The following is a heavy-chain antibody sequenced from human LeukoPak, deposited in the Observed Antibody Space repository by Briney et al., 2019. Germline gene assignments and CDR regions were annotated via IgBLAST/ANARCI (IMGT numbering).Heavy chain of an antibody. V-gene: IGHV4-34*01. CDR2: INHSGST. Sequence: PSETPSLTCAVYGGSFSGYYWSWIRQPPGKGLEWIGEINHSGSTNYNPSLKSRVTISVDTSKDQFSLKLSSVTAADTAVYYCARAPLGYLMDVWGKGTTVTVSS. J-gene: IGHJ6*04. CDR3: ARAPLGYLMDV. D-gene: IGHD6-13*01. CDR1: GGSFSGYY.